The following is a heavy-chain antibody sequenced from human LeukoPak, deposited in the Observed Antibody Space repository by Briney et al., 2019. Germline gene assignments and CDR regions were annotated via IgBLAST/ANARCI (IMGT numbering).Heavy chain of an antibody. CDR1: GFTFSSYS. D-gene: IGHD5-24*01. V-gene: IGHV3-21*01. CDR2: ISSSSSYI. CDR3: ARDRVATNRIDNY. J-gene: IGHJ4*02. Sequence: GGSLRLSCAASGFTFSSYSMNWVRQAPWKGLEWVSSISSSSSYIYYADSVKGRFTISRDNAKNSLYLQMNSLRAEDTAVYYCARDRVATNRIDNYWGQGTLVTVSS.